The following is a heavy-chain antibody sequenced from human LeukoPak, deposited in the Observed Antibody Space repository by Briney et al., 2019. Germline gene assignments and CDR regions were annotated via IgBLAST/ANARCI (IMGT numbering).Heavy chain of an antibody. CDR2: ISGSGGST. CDR1: GFTFSSYS. CDR3: ARDLTRVLRYFATPNYFDY. J-gene: IGHJ4*02. Sequence: PGGSLRLSCAASGFTFSSYSMNWVRQAPGKGLEWVSAISGSGGSTYYADSVKGRFTISRDNSKNTLYLQMNSLRAEDTAVYYCARDLTRVLRYFATPNYFDYWGQGTLVTVSS. D-gene: IGHD3-9*01. V-gene: IGHV3-23*01.